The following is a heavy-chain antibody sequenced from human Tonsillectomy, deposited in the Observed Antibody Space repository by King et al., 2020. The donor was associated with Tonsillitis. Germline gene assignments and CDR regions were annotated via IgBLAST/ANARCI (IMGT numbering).Heavy chain of an antibody. CDR2: IFHTGST. V-gene: IGHV4-4*02. CDR3: ARSRGFVTTNFDC. D-gene: IGHD4-11*01. J-gene: IGHJ4*02. Sequence: QLQESGPGLVEPSGTLPLTCTVSGDSITSFNSWSWVRQSPGKGLEWIGEIFHTGSTNYSPSLSSRVTISIDKSKNQFSLTLTSVTAADTAVYFCARSRGFVTTNFDCWGQGILVTVSS. CDR1: GDSITSFNS.